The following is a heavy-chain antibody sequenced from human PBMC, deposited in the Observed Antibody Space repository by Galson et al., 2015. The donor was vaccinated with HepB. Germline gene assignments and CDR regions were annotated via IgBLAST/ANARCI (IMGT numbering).Heavy chain of an antibody. CDR1: GFSFSNYA. Sequence: SLRLSCAASGFSFSNYAMHWVRQAPGKGLEWVAVVLHDGSDKYYAGSVKGRFTSSRDTSKNTLYLQMNSLRLEDTAVYYCAREGWETVSKVAAGTGFDHWGQGTLVTVSS. CDR3: AREGWETVSKVAAGTGFDH. V-gene: IGHV3-30*04. D-gene: IGHD6-13*01. CDR2: VLHDGSDK. J-gene: IGHJ4*02.